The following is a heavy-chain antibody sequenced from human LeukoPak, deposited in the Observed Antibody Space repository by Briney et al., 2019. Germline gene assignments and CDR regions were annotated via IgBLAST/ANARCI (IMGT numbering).Heavy chain of an antibody. CDR2: ISGSGGGT. CDR3: AKRGVVIRVILVGFHKEAYYFDS. Sequence: GGSLRLSCAVSGITLSNYGMSWVRQAPGKGLEWVAGISGSGGGTNYADSVKGRFTISRDNPKNTLYLQMNSLGAKDTAVYFCAKRGVVIRVILVGFHKEAYYFDSWGQGALATVSS. V-gene: IGHV3-23*01. J-gene: IGHJ4*02. CDR1: GITLSNYG. D-gene: IGHD3-22*01.